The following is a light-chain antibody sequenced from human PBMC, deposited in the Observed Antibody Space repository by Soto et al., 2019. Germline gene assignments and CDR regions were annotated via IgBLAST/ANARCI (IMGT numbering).Light chain of an antibody. V-gene: IGLV2-8*01. CDR1: SSDVGGYKY. CDR2: EVN. CDR3: SSYAGRNIVL. Sequence: QSALTQPPSASGSPGQSVTIACTGTSSDVGGYKYVSWYQQHPGKAPKLMIYEVNKRPSGVPDRFSGSKSGHTASLTVSGLQADDEADYFCSSYAGRNIVLFGGGTKL. J-gene: IGLJ2*01.